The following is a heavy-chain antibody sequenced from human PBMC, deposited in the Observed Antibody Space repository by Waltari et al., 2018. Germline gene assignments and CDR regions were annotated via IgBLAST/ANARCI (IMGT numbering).Heavy chain of an antibody. Sequence: QVQLVQSGAEVKKPGASVKVACRASGYTCTSYEINWVRQATGQLFEWMGGMNPNGTNAGNAQKCQGRVIMTRNTAISKAYMELSSLSAEGTAVYYCARGHDADYGGQGTLVTVSS. CDR2: MNPNGTNA. CDR1: GYTCTSYE. D-gene: IGHD2-2*01. V-gene: IGHV1-8*01. J-gene: IGHJ4*02. CDR3: ARGHDADY.